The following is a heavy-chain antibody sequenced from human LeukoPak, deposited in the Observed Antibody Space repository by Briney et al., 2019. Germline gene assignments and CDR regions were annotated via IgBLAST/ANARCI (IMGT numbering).Heavy chain of an antibody. D-gene: IGHD3-16*01. V-gene: IGHV3-53*01. CDR1: GFTVSSNY. J-gene: IGHJ4*02. CDR3: ARGRGDYVWGSYLDY. CDR2: IYSGGST. Sequence: GGSLRLSYAASGFTVSSNYMSWVRPAPGKGLEWVSVIYSGGSTYYADSVKGRFTISRDNSKNTLYLQMNSLRAEDTAVYYCARGRGDYVWGSYLDYWGQGTLVTVSS.